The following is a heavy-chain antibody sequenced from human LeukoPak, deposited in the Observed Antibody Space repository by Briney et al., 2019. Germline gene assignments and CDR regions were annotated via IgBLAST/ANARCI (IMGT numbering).Heavy chain of an antibody. V-gene: IGHV3-53*01. J-gene: IGHJ5*02. CDR3: ARDPRSGCSSTSCYWGWFDP. D-gene: IGHD2-2*01. CDR1: GFTVSRSY. Sequence: GGSLRLSCAASGFTVSRSYMIWARQAPGKGLEWVSVIYSGGTTYYADSVKGRFTISRDNAKNSLYLQMNSLRAEDTAVYYCARDPRSGCSSTSCYWGWFDPWGQGTLVTVSS. CDR2: IYSGGTT.